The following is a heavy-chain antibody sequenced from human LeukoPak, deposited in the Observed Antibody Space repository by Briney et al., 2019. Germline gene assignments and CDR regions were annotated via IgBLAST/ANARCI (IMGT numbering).Heavy chain of an antibody. CDR3: ARRSMTTVTYNWFDP. CDR1: GGSISSSNW. V-gene: IGHV4-4*02. CDR2: IYHSGST. J-gene: IGHJ5*02. D-gene: IGHD4-17*01. Sequence: SETLSLTCAVSGGSISSSNWWSWVRQPPGKGLEWIGEIYHSGSTNCNPSLKSRVTISVDKSKNQFSLKLSSVTAADTAVYYCARRSMTTVTYNWFDPWGQGTLVTVSS.